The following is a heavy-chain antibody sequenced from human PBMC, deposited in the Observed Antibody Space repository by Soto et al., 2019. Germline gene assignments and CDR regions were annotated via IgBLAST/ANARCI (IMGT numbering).Heavy chain of an antibody. V-gene: IGHV4-34*01. CDR1: GGSFSGYY. Sequence: SETLSLTCAVYGGSFSGYYWSWIRQPPGKGLEWIGEINHSGSTNYNPSLKSRVTISVDTSKNQFSLKLSSVTAADTAVYYCERGGPGHWFDPWGQGTLVTVSS. J-gene: IGHJ5*02. CDR3: ERGGPGHWFDP. CDR2: INHSGST.